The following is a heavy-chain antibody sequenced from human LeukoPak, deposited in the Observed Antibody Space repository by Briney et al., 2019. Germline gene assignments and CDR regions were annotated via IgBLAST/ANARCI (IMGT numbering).Heavy chain of an antibody. D-gene: IGHD2-2*01. CDR1: GFTFSNYG. Sequence: HPGGSLRLSCAASGFTFSNYGMHWVRQAPGKGLEWVAVISYDGSNKYYADSVKGRFTISRDNSKNTLYLQMNSLRAEDTAVYYCARGLSTFPYYYYYMDVWGKGTTVTVAS. J-gene: IGHJ6*03. CDR3: ARGLSTFPYYYYYMDV. CDR2: ISYDGSNK. V-gene: IGHV3-30*03.